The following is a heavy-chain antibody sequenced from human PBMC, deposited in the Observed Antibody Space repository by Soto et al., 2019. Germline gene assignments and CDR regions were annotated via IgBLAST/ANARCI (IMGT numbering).Heavy chain of an antibody. J-gene: IGHJ4*02. CDR1: GFTFSSYA. Sequence: QVQLVESGGGVVQPGRSLRLSCAASGFTFSSYAMHWVRQAPGKGLEWVAVISYDGSNKYYADSVKGRFTISRDNSKNTLYLQMNSLRAEDTAVYYCARGLRYFDWLLPLWGQGTLVTVSS. CDR2: ISYDGSNK. CDR3: ARGLRYFDWLLPL. D-gene: IGHD3-9*01. V-gene: IGHV3-30-3*01.